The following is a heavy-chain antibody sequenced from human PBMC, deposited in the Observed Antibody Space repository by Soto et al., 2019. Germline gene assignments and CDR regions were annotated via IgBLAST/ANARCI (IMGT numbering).Heavy chain of an antibody. CDR2: ISGSGGST. CDR1: GFTLSSYA. Sequence: GGSLRLSCAASGFTLSSYAMSWVRQAPGKGLEWVSAISGSGGSTYYADSVKGRFTISRDNSKNTLYLQMNSLRAEDTAVYYCAKDLRWLRFLYWGQGTLVTVSS. CDR3: AKDLRWLRFLY. V-gene: IGHV3-23*01. D-gene: IGHD5-12*01. J-gene: IGHJ4*02.